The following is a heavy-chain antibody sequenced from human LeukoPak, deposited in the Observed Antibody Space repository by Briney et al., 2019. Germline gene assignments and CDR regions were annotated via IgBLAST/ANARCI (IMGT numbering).Heavy chain of an antibody. D-gene: IGHD6-25*01. CDR1: GGSISSSSYY. CDR3: ARRDSSGVVPRWDY. V-gene: IGHV4-39*01. J-gene: IGHJ4*02. Sequence: SETLSLTCTVSGGSISSSSYYWGWIRQPPGKGLEWIGSIYYSGSTYYNPSLKSRVTISVDTSKNQFSLKLTSMTAADTAVYYCARRDSSGVVPRWDYWGQGTLVTVSS. CDR2: IYYSGST.